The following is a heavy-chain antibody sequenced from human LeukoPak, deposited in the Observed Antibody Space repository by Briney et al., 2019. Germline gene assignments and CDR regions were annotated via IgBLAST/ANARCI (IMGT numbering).Heavy chain of an antibody. D-gene: IGHD2-21*02. V-gene: IGHV3-23*01. Sequence: PGGSLRLSCAASEFTFSSYAMSWVRQAPGEGLECVSAICGSGGSTYYADSVKGRFTISRDNSKNTLYLQMNSLRAEDTGVYYCVREPAYCGGDRYRDAFDIWGQGTRVSVSS. CDR1: EFTFSSYA. J-gene: IGHJ3*02. CDR3: VREPAYCGGDRYRDAFDI. CDR2: ICGSGGST.